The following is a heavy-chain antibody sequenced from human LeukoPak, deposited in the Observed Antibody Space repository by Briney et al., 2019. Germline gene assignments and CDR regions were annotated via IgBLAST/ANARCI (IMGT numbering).Heavy chain of an antibody. D-gene: IGHD2-15*01. CDR2: TYPGDSDT. CDR1: GYSLTSYW. J-gene: IGHJ4*02. V-gene: IGHV5-51*01. CDR3: ARRLADCSGGSCYGTRYYFDY. Sequence: GESLKISCKGSGYSLTSYWIGWVRQMPGKGLEWMGITYPGDSDTRYSPSFQGQVTISADKSISTAYLQWSSLKASDTAMYYCARRLADCSGGSCYGTRYYFDYWGQGTLVTVSS.